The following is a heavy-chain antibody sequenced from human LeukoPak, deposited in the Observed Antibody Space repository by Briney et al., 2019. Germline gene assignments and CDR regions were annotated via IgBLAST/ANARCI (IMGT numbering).Heavy chain of an antibody. CDR3: ARGGSTGWYSFGY. CDR2: INWNGGST. D-gene: IGHD6-19*01. V-gene: IGHV3-20*04. Sequence: AGGSLRLSCVASGFSLDDYGMSWVRQAPRKGVEWVSGINWNGGSTGYADSVKGRFTISRDNAKNSLYLRMNSLRAEDTALYYCARGGSTGWYSFGYWGQGTLVTVSS. CDR1: GFSLDDYG. J-gene: IGHJ4*02.